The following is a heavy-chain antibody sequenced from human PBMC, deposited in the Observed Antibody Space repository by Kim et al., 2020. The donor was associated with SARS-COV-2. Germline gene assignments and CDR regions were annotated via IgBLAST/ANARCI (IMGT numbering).Heavy chain of an antibody. CDR1: GFTFSNYA. CDR2: ISGSGGST. V-gene: IGHV3-23*01. J-gene: IGHJ4*02. CDR3: AKPQLLPPTSLFDY. D-gene: IGHD2-15*01. Sequence: GGSLRLSCAASGFTFSNYAMSWVRQSPGKGLEWVSAISGSGGSTYYADSVKGRFTISRDNSKNTLYLQMNSLRAEDTAVYYCAKPQLLPPTSLFDYWGQGTLVTVSS.